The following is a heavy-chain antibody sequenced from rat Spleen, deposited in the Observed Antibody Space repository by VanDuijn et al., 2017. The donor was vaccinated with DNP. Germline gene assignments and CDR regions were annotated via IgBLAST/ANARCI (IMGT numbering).Heavy chain of an antibody. Sequence: EVQLVESGGGLVQPGKSLKLSCAASGFTFSNFGMYWIRQAPTKGLEWVASISLNDVNTYYRNSVKGRFTISRDGAKSTLFLQMDSLRSEDTATYYCAKDQHWYAMDAWGQGTSVTVSS. CDR2: ISLNDVNT. J-gene: IGHJ4*01. CDR1: GFTFSNFG. V-gene: IGHV5-19*01. CDR3: AKDQHWYAMDA.